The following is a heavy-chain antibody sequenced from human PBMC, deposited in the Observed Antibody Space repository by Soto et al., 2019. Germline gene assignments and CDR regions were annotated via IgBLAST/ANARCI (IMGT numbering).Heavy chain of an antibody. D-gene: IGHD3-9*01. CDR1: GFTVSSNY. CDR3: ARVAQTTNYDILTGYPPGRYYYYMDV. V-gene: IGHV3-66*01. CDR2: IYSGGST. J-gene: IGHJ6*03. Sequence: GSLRLSCAASGFTVSSNYMSWVRQAPGKGLEWVSVIYSGGSTYYADSVKDRFTISRDNSKNTLYLQMNSLRAEDTAVYYCARVAQTTNYDILTGYPPGRYYYYMDVWGKGTTVTVSS.